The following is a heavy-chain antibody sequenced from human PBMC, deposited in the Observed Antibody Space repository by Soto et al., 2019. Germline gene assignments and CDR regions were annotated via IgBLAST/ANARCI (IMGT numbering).Heavy chain of an antibody. CDR2: TYYRSTWYN. Sequence: SQTLSLTCAISGDSVSSNSAAWNWIRQSPSRGLEWLGRTYYRSTWYNDYAVSVRSRISVNPDTSKNQFSLQLNSVTPEDTAVYYCAREEAGTYNFDPWGHGTLVTVSS. V-gene: IGHV6-1*01. CDR3: AREEAGTYNFDP. CDR1: GDSVSSNSAA. D-gene: IGHD1-1*01. J-gene: IGHJ5*02.